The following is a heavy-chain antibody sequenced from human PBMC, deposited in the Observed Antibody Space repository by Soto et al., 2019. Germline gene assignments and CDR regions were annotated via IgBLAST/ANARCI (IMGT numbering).Heavy chain of an antibody. D-gene: IGHD2-2*01. CDR1: GFTFNRYG. Sequence: EVQLSESGGGLVQPGGSLRLSCAASGFTFNRYGMSWVRQAPGKGLEWVSAISGSGDSTYYADSVKGRFTISRDSSNNTLYLQMNSLRAEDTAVYYCATRFYDASSRGAFDFWGQGTMVTVSS. CDR3: ATRFYDASSRGAFDF. CDR2: ISGSGDST. J-gene: IGHJ3*01. V-gene: IGHV3-23*01.